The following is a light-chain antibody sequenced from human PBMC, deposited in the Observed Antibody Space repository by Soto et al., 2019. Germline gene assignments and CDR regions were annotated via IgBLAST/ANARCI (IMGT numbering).Light chain of an antibody. V-gene: IGKV3-11*01. CDR2: DAS. CDR3: QQRSNWPFLT. CDR1: QSVSSY. J-gene: IGKJ4*01. Sequence: EIVLTQSPDTLSLSPGERATLSCRASQSVSSYLAWYQQKPGQAPRLLIYDASNRATGIPAMFSGSGSGTDFTLTISSLAPEDFAVYYCQQRSNWPFLTFGGGTKVEIK.